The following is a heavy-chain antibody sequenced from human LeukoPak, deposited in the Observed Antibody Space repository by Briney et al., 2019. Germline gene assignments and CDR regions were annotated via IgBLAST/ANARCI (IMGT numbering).Heavy chain of an antibody. CDR2: ISTSGDST. CDR3: AKAVSNWNDAPFDY. J-gene: IGHJ4*02. Sequence: GGSLRLSCAASGFTFSSYAMSWVRQAPGKGLEWVSGISTSGDSTYYAHSVKGRFTISRDNSKNTLYLQMNSLRAEDTAVYFCAKAVSNWNDAPFDYWGQGTLVTVSS. V-gene: IGHV3-23*01. CDR1: GFTFSSYA. D-gene: IGHD1-1*01.